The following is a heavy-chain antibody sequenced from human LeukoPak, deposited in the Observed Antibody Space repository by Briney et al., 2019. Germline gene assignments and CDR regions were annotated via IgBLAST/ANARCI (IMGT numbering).Heavy chain of an antibody. CDR2: LSGNNGDT. J-gene: IGHJ4*02. CDR1: GFSFRNYA. D-gene: IGHD6-6*01. V-gene: IGHV3-23*01. CDR3: AKTRHDISILDS. Sequence: GGSLRLPCAASGFSFRNYAMSWVRQAPGKGLEWVSTLSGNNGDTYNADSVKGRFTISRDNSKDTLYLQLNSLRAEDTAVYYCAKTRHDISILDSWGQGTLVTVSS.